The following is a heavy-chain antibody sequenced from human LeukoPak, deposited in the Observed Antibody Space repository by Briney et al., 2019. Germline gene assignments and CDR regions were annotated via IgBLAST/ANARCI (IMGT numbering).Heavy chain of an antibody. J-gene: IGHJ4*02. CDR1: GGTFSSYA. CDR2: IIPIFGTA. CDR3: AREDYYDSGSSDY. D-gene: IGHD3-22*01. Sequence: GASVKVSCKASGGTFSSYAISWVRQAPGQGLEWMGGIIPIFGTANYAQKFQGRVTITADESTSTAYMELSSLRSEDTAIYYCAREDYYDSGSSDYWGQGTLATVSS. V-gene: IGHV1-69*13.